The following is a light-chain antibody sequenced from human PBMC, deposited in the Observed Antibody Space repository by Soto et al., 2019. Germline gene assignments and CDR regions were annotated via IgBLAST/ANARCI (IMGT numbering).Light chain of an antibody. CDR1: SSDVGGYNY. CDR2: EVS. CDR3: CSYAGTFSYV. J-gene: IGLJ1*01. Sequence: QSALTQPASVSGSPGQSITISCTGTSSDVGGYNYVSWYQQLPGKAPKLMIYEVSNRPSGVSIRFSGSKSGNTASLTISGLRAEDEADYYCCSYAGTFSYVFGPGTKLTVL. V-gene: IGLV2-14*01.